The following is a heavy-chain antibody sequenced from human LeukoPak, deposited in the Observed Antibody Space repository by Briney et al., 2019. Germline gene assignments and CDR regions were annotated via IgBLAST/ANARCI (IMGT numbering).Heavy chain of an antibody. CDR3: ARPRWLQSPFDY. CDR2: IKQDGSEK. Sequence: GESLKISRAASGFTFSSYWMSWVRQAPGKGLEWVANIKQDGSEKYYVDSVKGRFTISRDNAKNSLYLQMNSLRAEDTAVYYCARPRWLQSPFDYWGQGTLVSVSS. J-gene: IGHJ4*02. D-gene: IGHD5-24*01. V-gene: IGHV3-7*01. CDR1: GFTFSSYW.